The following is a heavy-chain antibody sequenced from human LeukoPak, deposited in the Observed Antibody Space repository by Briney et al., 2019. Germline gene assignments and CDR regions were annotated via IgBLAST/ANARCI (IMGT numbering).Heavy chain of an antibody. CDR3: AKENYYGMDA. V-gene: IGHV3-43*01. J-gene: IGHJ6*02. CDR2: ITHDGGAA. CDR1: GFTFNEYT. Sequence: GGSLRLSCAASGFTFNEYTMHWVRQAPGKGLERVSLITHDGGAAFYADSVRGRFTISRDNAKNTLYLQMSSLRAEDTAVYYCAKENYYGMDAWGQGTTVTVSS.